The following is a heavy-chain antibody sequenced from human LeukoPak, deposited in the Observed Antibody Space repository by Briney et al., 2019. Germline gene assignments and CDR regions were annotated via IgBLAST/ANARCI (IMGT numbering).Heavy chain of an antibody. CDR2: INSDSSII. CDR3: ARDSGGYYDFWSGYWPYYYYMDV. J-gene: IGHJ6*03. Sequence: GGSLRLSCAGSGFTFSSYNMNWVRQAPGEGLEWVSYINSDSSIIYYADSVKGRFTISRDNAKNSLYLQMNSLRAEDTAMYYCARDSGGYYDFWSGYWPYYYYMDVWGKGTTVTVSS. V-gene: IGHV3-48*01. D-gene: IGHD3-3*01. CDR1: GFTFSSYN.